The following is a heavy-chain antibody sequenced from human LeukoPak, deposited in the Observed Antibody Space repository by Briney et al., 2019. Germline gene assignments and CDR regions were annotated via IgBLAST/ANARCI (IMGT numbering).Heavy chain of an antibody. V-gene: IGHV4-59*12. Sequence: SETLSLTCAVSGGSITNYYWTWIRQPAGKGLEWIGYIYYSGSTNYNPSLKSRVTISVDTSENQFSLKLSSVTAADTAVYYCARDGLERLNYFDYWGQGTLVPVSS. CDR1: GGSITNYY. CDR2: IYYSGST. D-gene: IGHD1-1*01. J-gene: IGHJ4*02. CDR3: ARDGLERLNYFDY.